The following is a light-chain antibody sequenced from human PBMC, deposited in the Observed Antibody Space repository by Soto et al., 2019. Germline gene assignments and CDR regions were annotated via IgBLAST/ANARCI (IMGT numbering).Light chain of an antibody. V-gene: IGLV2-14*03. CDR1: SSHVGNYDY. J-gene: IGLJ2*01. CDR2: EVS. Sequence: QSALTQPASVSGSPGQSITISCTGTSSHVGNYDYVSWYQQHPGKAPKLMIYEVSTRPSGVSIRFSGSKSGNAASLTISGLQAEDEADYYCTSHTTSSAVLFGGGTKVTVL. CDR3: TSHTTSSAVL.